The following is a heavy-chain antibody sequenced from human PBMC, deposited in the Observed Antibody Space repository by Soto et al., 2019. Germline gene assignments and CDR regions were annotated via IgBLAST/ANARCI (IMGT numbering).Heavy chain of an antibody. D-gene: IGHD2-2*01. Sequence: PGGSLRLSCAASGFTFTSYAMSWVRQAPGKGLEWVSTISGSVGSTYYADSVKGRFTISRDNSKNTLYLQMSSLRADDTAVYFCTKALYCSSTSCYSGGDSFHVWGQGTMVTV. CDR1: GFTFTSYA. J-gene: IGHJ3*01. V-gene: IGHV3-23*01. CDR2: ISGSVGST. CDR3: TKALYCSSTSCYSGGDSFHV.